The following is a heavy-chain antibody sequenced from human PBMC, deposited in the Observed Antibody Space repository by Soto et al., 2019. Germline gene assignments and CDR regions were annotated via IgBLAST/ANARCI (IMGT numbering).Heavy chain of an antibody. V-gene: IGHV4-31*01. CDR3: SRPTMSTVTTFAY. CDR1: CGSISSDGYY. D-gene: IGHD4-17*01. J-gene: IGHJ4*02. CDR2: IYYSGST. Sequence: QVPLQAAGAGLVKPSHTLSLTCTVSCGSISSDGYYWSWIRQPPGTGLEWIGYIYYSGSTYSNPSLKRLVTISVDTSKSPFALKLSSVTAAATAVYYCSRPTMSTVTTFAYWGEGTLVCVS.